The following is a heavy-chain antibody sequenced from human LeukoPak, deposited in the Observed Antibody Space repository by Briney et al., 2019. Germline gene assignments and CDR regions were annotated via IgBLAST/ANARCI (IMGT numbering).Heavy chain of an antibody. CDR2: MHNSGST. Sequence: PSETLSLTCAVSGYSISSGYYWSWIRQPPGKGLEWIAYMHNSGSTKYNPSLKSRVTISVDTSKNQFSLKLRSVTAADTASYYCARHVLTAGSIDWGQGTLVTVSS. V-gene: IGHV4-59*08. CDR3: ARHVLTAGSID. CDR1: GYSISSGYY. D-gene: IGHD3-9*01. J-gene: IGHJ4*02.